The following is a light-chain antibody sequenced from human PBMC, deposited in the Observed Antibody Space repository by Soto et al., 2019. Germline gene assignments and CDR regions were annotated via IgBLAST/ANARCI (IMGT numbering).Light chain of an antibody. CDR2: DDS. CDR3: HVWDSSSDHYV. V-gene: IGLV3-21*02. J-gene: IGLJ1*01. CDR1: NIGGKS. Sequence: SYELTQPPSVSAAPGQTARITCGGNNIGGKSVHWYQQKPGQAPVLVVYDDSDRPSGIPDRFSGSNSGDTATLTIRRVEAGDEADYYCHVWDSSSDHYVFGTGTKLTVL.